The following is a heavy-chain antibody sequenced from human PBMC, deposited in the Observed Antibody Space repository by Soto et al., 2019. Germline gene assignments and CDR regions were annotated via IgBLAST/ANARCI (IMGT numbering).Heavy chain of an antibody. CDR3: ARATFNWNYVTYYYMDF. V-gene: IGHV4-59*01. CDR1: GGSISSYY. Sequence: SETLSLTCTVSGGSISSYYWSWIRQPPGKGLEWIGYIYYSGSTNYNPSLKSRVTISVDTSKNQFSLKLSSVTAADTAVYYCARATFNWNYVTYYYMDFWGKGTTVTVSS. J-gene: IGHJ6*03. CDR2: IYYSGST. D-gene: IGHD1-7*01.